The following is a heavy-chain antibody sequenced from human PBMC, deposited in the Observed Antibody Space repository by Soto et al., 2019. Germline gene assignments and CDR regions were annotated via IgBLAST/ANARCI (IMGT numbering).Heavy chain of an antibody. J-gene: IGHJ6*02. CDR3: AKDNYGTRDYYYGMDV. Sequence: PGGSLRLSCAASGFSFSSYWMHWVRQAPGKGLVWVSRIKSDGSSTYYADSVKGRFTISRDNSKNTLYLQMNSLRAEDTAVYYCAKDNYGTRDYYYGMDVWGQGTTVTVSS. CDR2: IKSDGSST. CDR1: GFSFSSYW. D-gene: IGHD4-17*01. V-gene: IGHV3-74*01.